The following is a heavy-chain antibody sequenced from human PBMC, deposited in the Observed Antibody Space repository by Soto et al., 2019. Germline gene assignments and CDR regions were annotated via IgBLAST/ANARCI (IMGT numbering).Heavy chain of an antibody. CDR2: LYYSAST. V-gene: IGHV4-31*03. CDR3: ARRFLEWLPARGMDV. J-gene: IGHJ6*02. CDR1: DGSISSGAYY. D-gene: IGHD3-3*01. Sequence: SETLSLTCTVSDGSISSGAYYCRWIRQHPGKSLEWIGYLYYSASTYYSPSLKSRVTLSVDTSKNQFSLKLSSVTAADTAVYYCARRFLEWLPARGMDVWGQGTTVTVSS.